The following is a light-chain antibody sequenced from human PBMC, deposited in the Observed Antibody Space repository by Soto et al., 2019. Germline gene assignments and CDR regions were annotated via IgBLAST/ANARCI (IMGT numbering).Light chain of an antibody. CDR2: GAS. V-gene: IGKV3-20*01. Sequence: EIVLKHSPVTLSLSPGERATXCCRXSQSVRSYSLAWYQKKPGQAPRLLIYGASSRAAGIPDRFSGSRSGTDFTLTISGLEPEDFAVYYCQQYGSSLTWTFGQGTKLDIK. J-gene: IGKJ1*01. CDR1: QSVRSYS. CDR3: QQYGSSLTWT.